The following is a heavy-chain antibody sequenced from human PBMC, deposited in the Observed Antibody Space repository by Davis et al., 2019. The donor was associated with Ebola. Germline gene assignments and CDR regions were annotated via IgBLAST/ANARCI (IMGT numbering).Heavy chain of an antibody. D-gene: IGHD4-11*01. J-gene: IGHJ6*02. CDR2: ISAYNGNT. CDR3: AREPYSDYVYGMDV. V-gene: IGHV1-18*04. Sequence: ASVKVSCKASGYTFTSYYIHWVRQAPGQGLEWMGWISAYNGNTNYAQKLQGRVTMTTDTSTSTAYTELSSLRSEDTAVYYCAREPYSDYVYGMDVWGQGTTVNVSS. CDR1: GYTFTSYY.